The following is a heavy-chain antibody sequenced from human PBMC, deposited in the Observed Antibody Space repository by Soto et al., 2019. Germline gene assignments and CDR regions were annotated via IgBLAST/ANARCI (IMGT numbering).Heavy chain of an antibody. CDR3: AKSLSTAVNYGLDV. V-gene: IGHV3-23*01. Sequence: EVQLLESGGGLVHPGGSLRLSCGDSGFTFSDNAMTWVRQGPGKGLEWVSSIIDDGDSTYYADSVKGRFTISRDNSKNTLFLQMSSLRAEDTAVYYSAKSLSTAVNYGLDVWGQGISVTVSS. J-gene: IGHJ6*02. CDR2: IIDDGDST. D-gene: IGHD2-2*01. CDR1: GFTFSDNA.